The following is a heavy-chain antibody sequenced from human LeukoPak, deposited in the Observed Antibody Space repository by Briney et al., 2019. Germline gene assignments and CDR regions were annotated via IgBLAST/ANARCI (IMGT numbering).Heavy chain of an antibody. CDR2: IKHDGSED. J-gene: IGHJ4*02. V-gene: IGHV3-7*01. CDR1: GFTPSNYW. CDR3: GRGGMGEYTGYDDF. Sequence: PGRSLRLSCEASGFTPSNYWMSWVRHPPGKGLEWVANIKHDGSEDHYVDSVRGRFTLSRDNAKNSLFLQMNRLRAEDTAVYYCGRGGMGEYTGYDDFWGQGTLVTVSS. D-gene: IGHD5-12*01.